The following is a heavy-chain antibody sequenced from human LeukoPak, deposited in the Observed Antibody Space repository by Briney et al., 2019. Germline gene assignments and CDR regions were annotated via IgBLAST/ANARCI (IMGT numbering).Heavy chain of an antibody. V-gene: IGHV1-46*03. CDR2: INPSGGST. J-gene: IGHJ4*02. Sequence: ASVKVSCKASGYTFTSYYMHWVRQASGQGLEWMGIINPSGGSTSYAQKFQGRVTMTRDTSTSTVYMELSSLRSEDTAVYYCARAMTTVPFGYWGQGTLVTVSS. CDR1: GYTFTSYY. D-gene: IGHD4-11*01. CDR3: ARAMTTVPFGY.